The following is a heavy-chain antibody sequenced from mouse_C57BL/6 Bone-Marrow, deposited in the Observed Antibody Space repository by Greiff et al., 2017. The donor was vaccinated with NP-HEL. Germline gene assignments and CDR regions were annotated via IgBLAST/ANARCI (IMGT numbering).Heavy chain of an antibody. V-gene: IGHV3-6*01. D-gene: IGHD2-3*01. CDR2: ISYDGSN. J-gene: IGHJ2*01. Sequence: EVKLVESGPGLVKPSQSLSLTCSVTGYSITSGYYWNWIRQFPGNKLEWMGYISYDGSNNYNPSLKNRISITRDTSKNQFFLKLNSVTTEDTATYYCARDRLLGVDYWGQGTTLTVSS. CDR3: ARDRLLGVDY. CDR1: GYSITSGYY.